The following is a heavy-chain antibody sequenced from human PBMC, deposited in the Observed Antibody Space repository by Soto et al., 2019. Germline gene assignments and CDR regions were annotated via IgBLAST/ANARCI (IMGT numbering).Heavy chain of an antibody. Sequence: SETLSLTCAVYGGSFSGYYWSWIRQPPGKGLEWIGEINHSGSTNYNPSLKSRVTISVDTSKNQFSLKLSSVTAADTAVYYCARAPTYYYDSSGYTADYWGPGTLVTVSS. CDR3: ARAPTYYYDSSGYTADY. V-gene: IGHV4-34*01. CDR1: GGSFSGYY. CDR2: INHSGST. D-gene: IGHD3-22*01. J-gene: IGHJ4*02.